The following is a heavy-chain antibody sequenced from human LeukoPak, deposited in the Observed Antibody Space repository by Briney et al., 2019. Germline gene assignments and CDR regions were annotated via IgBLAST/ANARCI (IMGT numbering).Heavy chain of an antibody. CDR2: ISGSGGST. D-gene: IGHD3-10*01. Sequence: VQPGGSLRLSCAASGFTFSSYAMSWVRQAPGKGLEWVSAISGSGGSTYYADSVKGRFTISRDNYKNTLYLQMNSLRAEDTAVYYCAKDPDYYGSGSVSSFFSDYWGQGTLGTVSS. V-gene: IGHV3-23*01. CDR3: AKDPDYYGSGSVSSFFSDY. CDR1: GFTFSSYA. J-gene: IGHJ4*02.